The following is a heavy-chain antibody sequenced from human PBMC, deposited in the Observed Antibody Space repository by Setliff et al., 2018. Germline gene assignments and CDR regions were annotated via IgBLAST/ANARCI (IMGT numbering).Heavy chain of an antibody. J-gene: IGHJ6*02. D-gene: IGHD1-7*01. CDR2: INHSGST. CDR1: GGSFSGYY. V-gene: IGHV4-34*01. CDR3: ARFTGTTPYYYGMDV. Sequence: SETLSLTCAVYGGSFSGYYWSWIRQPPGKGLEWIGEINHSGSTNYNPSLKSRVTISVDKSKNQFSLKLSSVTAADTAVYYCARFTGTTPYYYGMDVWGQGTTVTVSS.